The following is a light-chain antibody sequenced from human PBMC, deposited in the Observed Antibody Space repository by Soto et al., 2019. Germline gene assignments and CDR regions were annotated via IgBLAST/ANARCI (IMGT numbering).Light chain of an antibody. CDR1: QSSSSW. CDR3: QQYNSYPYT. J-gene: IGKJ2*01. V-gene: IGKV1-5*01. CDR2: DAS. Sequence: DIQMTQSPSTLSASVGDRVTITCRASQSSSSWLAWYQQKPGKAPKLLIYDASSLESGVPSRFSGSGSGTEFTLTISSLQPDDVATYYCQQYNSYPYTFGQGTKLEIK.